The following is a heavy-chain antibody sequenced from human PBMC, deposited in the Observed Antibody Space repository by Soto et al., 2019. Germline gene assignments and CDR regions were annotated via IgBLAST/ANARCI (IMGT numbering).Heavy chain of an antibody. CDR1: GYSFTSYW. Sequence: GESLKISCKGSGYSFTSYWIGWVRQMPGKGLEWMGIIYPGDSGTRYSPSFQGQVTISADKSISTAYLQWSSLKASDTAMYYCARLGPPIQLWSSFFDYWGQGTLVTVSS. D-gene: IGHD5-18*01. J-gene: IGHJ4*02. V-gene: IGHV5-51*01. CDR3: ARLGPPIQLWSSFFDY. CDR2: IYPGDSGT.